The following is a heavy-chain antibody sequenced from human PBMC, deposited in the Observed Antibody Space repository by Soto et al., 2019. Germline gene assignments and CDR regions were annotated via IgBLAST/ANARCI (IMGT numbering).Heavy chain of an antibody. J-gene: IGHJ4*02. D-gene: IGHD6-19*01. CDR1: GFSLSTSGVG. V-gene: IGHV2-5*01. CDR2: IYWNDDK. CDR3: AHPKRPVLWLLGFDY. Sequence: QITLKESGPTLVKPTQTLTLTCTFSGFSLSTSGVGVGWIRQPPGTALEWLALIYWNDDKRYSPSLKSRLTITKDTSKNQVVLTMTNMDPVDTATYYCAHPKRPVLWLLGFDYWGQGTLVTVSS.